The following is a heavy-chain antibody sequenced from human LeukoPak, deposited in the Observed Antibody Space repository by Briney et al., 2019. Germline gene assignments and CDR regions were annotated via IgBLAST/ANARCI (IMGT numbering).Heavy chain of an antibody. CDR1: GYTFTSYD. CDR3: ATGLYVGYSGYN. Sequence: ASVKVSCKASGYTFTSYDINWVRQATGQGLEWMGWMNPNSGNTGYAQKFQGRVTMTEDTSTDTAYMELSSLRSEDTAVYYCATGLYVGYSGYNWGQGTLVTVSS. CDR2: MNPNSGNT. D-gene: IGHD5-12*01. V-gene: IGHV1-8*02. J-gene: IGHJ4*02.